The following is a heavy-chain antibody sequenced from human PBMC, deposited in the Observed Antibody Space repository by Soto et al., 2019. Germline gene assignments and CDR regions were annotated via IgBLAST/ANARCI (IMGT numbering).Heavy chain of an antibody. J-gene: IGHJ4*02. CDR2: IWYDGSNK. CDR3: ARDSGIVVVPAATFDY. CDR1: GFTFSSYG. D-gene: IGHD2-2*01. Sequence: GGSLRLSCAASGFTFSSYGMHWVRQAPGKGLEWVAVIWYDGSNKYYADSVKGRFTISRDNSKNTLYLQMNSLRAEDTAVYYCARDSGIVVVPAATFDYWGQGTLVTVS. V-gene: IGHV3-33*01.